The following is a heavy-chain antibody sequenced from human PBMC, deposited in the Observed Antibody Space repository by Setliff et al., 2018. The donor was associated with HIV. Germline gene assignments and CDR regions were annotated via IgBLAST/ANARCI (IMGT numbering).Heavy chain of an antibody. Sequence: PSETLSLTCNVSGGSISSGSYYWSWLRQPPGKELEWIGYFYTSGSTNYNPSLKSRVTMSVDTSKKQFSLKLTSVTAADTAVYYCAGHFYYSGSGIWAGLDSWGQGTLVTVSS. CDR1: GGSISSGSYY. J-gene: IGHJ4*02. D-gene: IGHD3-10*01. V-gene: IGHV4-61*01. CDR3: AGHFYYSGSGIWAGLDS. CDR2: FYTSGST.